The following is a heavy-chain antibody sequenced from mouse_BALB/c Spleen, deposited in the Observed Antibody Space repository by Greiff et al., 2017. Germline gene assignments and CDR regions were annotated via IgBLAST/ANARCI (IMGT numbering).Heavy chain of an antibody. CDR3: TNYDSYDMDY. CDR1: GFNIKDYY. V-gene: IGHV14-4*02. Sequence: EVQLQQSGAELVRSGASVKLSCTASGFNIKDYYMHWVKQRPEQGLEWIGWIDPENGDTEYAPKFQGKATMTADTSSNTAYLQLSSLTSEDTAVYYCTNYDSYDMDYWGQGTSVTVSS. J-gene: IGHJ4*01. D-gene: IGHD1-1*02. CDR2: IDPENGDT.